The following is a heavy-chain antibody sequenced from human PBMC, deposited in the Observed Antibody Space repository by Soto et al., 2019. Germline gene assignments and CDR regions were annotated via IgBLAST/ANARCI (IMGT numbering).Heavy chain of an antibody. CDR1: GFTFSSYA. CDR3: AKVHPSLTTRPDYFDR. V-gene: IGHV3-23*01. CDR2: ITAKSGST. D-gene: IGHD6-6*01. J-gene: IGHJ4*02. Sequence: EVQLLESGGGLVQPGGSLRLSCAASGFTFSSYAMNWVRQAPGKGLEWVSSITAKSGSTYYADSVKGRFTISRDNSKNTLSLQMNSLRVEDTAVYYCAKVHPSLTTRPDYFDRWGQGTLVTVSS.